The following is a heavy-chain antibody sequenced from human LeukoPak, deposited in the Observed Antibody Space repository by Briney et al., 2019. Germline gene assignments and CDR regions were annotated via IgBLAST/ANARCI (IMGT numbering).Heavy chain of an antibody. J-gene: IGHJ6*02. CDR2: IIPIFGTA. CDR1: GGTFSSYA. D-gene: IGHD6-13*01. CDR3: ARDLAAAAYYYGMDV. V-gene: IGHV1-69*01. Sequence: VAPVKVSCKASGGTFSSYAISWVRQAPGQGLEWMGGIIPIFGTANYAQKFQGRVTITADESTSTAYMELSSLRSEDTAVYYCARDLAAAAYYYGMDVWGQGTTVTVSS.